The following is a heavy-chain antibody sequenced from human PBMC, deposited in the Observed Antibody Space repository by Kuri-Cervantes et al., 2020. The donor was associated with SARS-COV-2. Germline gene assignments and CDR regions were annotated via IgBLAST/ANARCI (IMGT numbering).Heavy chain of an antibody. V-gene: IGHV3-30*18. CDR1: GFTFSGFA. CDR2: ISHDGKNK. CDR3: AKDRVGVQDF. J-gene: IGHJ4*02. D-gene: IGHD2-8*01. Sequence: GESLKISCAGSGFTFSGFAMSWVRQAPGKGLEWVAVISHDGKNKKCIASGKGRFTISRDNSQNTLYLHMKSLRSEDTAMYYCAKDRVGVQDFWGQGTLVTVSS.